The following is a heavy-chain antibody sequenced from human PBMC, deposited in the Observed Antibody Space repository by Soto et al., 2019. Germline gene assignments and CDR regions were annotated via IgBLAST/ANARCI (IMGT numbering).Heavy chain of an antibody. CDR3: ASGGLRFLDWRHSTWFDP. V-gene: IGHV4-59*01. J-gene: IGHJ5*02. CDR2: IYYSGST. Sequence: PAETLSLTCTVSGGSISSYYWSWIRQPPGKGLEWIGYIYYSGSTNYNPSLKSRVTISVDKSKNQFSLKLSSVTAADTAVYYCASGGLRFLDWRHSTWFDPWAQGTLLTVSS. CDR1: GGSISSYY. D-gene: IGHD3-3*01.